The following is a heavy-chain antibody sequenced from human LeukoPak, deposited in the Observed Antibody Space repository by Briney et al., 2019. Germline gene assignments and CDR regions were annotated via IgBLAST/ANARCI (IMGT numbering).Heavy chain of an antibody. Sequence: ASVKVSCKASGYTFTCYGISWGRQAPGQGLEWMGWISAYNGNTNYAQKLQGRVTMTTDTSTSTAYMELRSLRSDDTAVYYCARVIGYCSSTSCYGYYYYMDVWGKGTTVTVSS. CDR2: ISAYNGNT. D-gene: IGHD2-2*03. J-gene: IGHJ6*03. CDR1: GYTFTCYG. V-gene: IGHV1-18*01. CDR3: ARVIGYCSSTSCYGYYYYMDV.